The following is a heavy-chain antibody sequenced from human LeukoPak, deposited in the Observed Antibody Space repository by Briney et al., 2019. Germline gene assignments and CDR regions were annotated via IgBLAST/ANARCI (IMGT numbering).Heavy chain of an antibody. CDR3: ARQGAAGKYYYYYMDV. CDR1: GYNFPIYW. CDR2: IYPDDSNT. J-gene: IGHJ6*03. Sequence: KRGESLKISCQGSGYNFPIYWIGGVRQMPGQGLEWMGIIYPDDSNTIYGPSFQGQVTISADKSINTAYLEWSSLKASDTAIYYCARQGAAGKYYYYYMDVWGKGATVTVSS. V-gene: IGHV5-51*01. D-gene: IGHD6-13*01.